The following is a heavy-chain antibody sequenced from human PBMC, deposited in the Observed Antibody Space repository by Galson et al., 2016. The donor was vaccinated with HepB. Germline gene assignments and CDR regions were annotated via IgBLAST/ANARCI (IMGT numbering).Heavy chain of an antibody. D-gene: IGHD1-14*01. Sequence: SLRLSCAGSGFTFNSYAMNWVRQAPGKGLEWISLISDNGHATYYADPVRGRFSIARDNSKNTLYLQMNSLRADETAGYYCASCPPGTRGSLDSWGQGTLVTVSS. CDR3: ASCPPGTRGSLDS. V-gene: IGHV3-23*01. J-gene: IGHJ4*02. CDR1: GFTFNSYA. CDR2: ISDNGHAT.